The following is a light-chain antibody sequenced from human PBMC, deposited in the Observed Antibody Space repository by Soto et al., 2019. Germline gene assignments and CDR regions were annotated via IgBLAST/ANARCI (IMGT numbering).Light chain of an antibody. Sequence: QSVLTQSPPASASLGASVKLTCTLSSGHSSYAIAWHQQQPEKGPRYLMRVNSDGRHIKGDGIPDRFSGSSSGAERYLTISSLQSEDEADYYCQTWGTGTVVFGGGTKLTVL. CDR1: SGHSSYA. CDR2: VNSDGRH. J-gene: IGLJ2*01. V-gene: IGLV4-69*01. CDR3: QTWGTGTVV.